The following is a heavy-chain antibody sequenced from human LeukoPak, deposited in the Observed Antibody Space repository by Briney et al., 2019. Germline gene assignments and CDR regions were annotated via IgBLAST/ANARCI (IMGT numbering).Heavy chain of an antibody. CDR2: ISYDGNDE. D-gene: IGHD1/OR15-1a*01. Sequence: GGSLRLSCVASGFTFSNYGMHWVRQAPGKGLEWVTTISYDGNDEYYADSVKGRFTISRDNSKNTLYLEMSSLRIEDTAVYYCANSNWNTFDYWGQGTLVTVSS. CDR1: GFTFSNYG. V-gene: IGHV3-30*18. J-gene: IGHJ4*02. CDR3: ANSNWNTFDY.